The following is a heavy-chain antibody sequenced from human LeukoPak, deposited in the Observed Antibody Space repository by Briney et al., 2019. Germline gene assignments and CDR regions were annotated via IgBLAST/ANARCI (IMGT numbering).Heavy chain of an antibody. CDR2: INQDGSAK. CDR1: GFTFSSYW. V-gene: IGHV3-7*01. J-gene: IGHJ4*02. CDR3: ASAPNENYFDF. Sequence: GGSLRLSCAASGFTFSSYWMSWVRQAPGKGLEWVANINQDGSAKDYGGSVEGRFTISRDNAKNSLYLQMNSLTAEDTAVYFCASAPNENYFDFWGQGTPVTVSS.